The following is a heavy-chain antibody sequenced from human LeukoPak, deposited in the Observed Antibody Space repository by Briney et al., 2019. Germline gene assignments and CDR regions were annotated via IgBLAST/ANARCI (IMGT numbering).Heavy chain of an antibody. CDR1: GFTFSSYS. D-gene: IGHD6-19*01. V-gene: IGHV3-21*01. Sequence: GGSLRLSCAASGFTFSSYSMNWVRQAPGKGLEWVSSISSSSSYICYADSVKGRFTISRDNAKNSLYLQMNSLRAEDTAVYYCARDLISGRGCPDYWGQGTLVTVSS. J-gene: IGHJ4*02. CDR2: ISSSSSYI. CDR3: ARDLISGRGCPDY.